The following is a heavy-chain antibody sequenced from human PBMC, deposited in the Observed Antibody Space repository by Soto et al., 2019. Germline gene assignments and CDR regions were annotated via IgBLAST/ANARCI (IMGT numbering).Heavy chain of an antibody. Sequence: QVQLVQSGAEVKKPGASVKVSCKASGYTFTGYYMHWVRQAPGQGLEWMGWINPNSGGTNNAQKFQGWVTMTRDTSISTAYMELSRLRSDDTAVYYCARGGRDGYSSGFDYWGQGTLVTVSS. D-gene: IGHD4-4*01. CDR1: GYTFTGYY. CDR2: INPNSGGT. CDR3: ARGGRDGYSSGFDY. J-gene: IGHJ4*02. V-gene: IGHV1-2*04.